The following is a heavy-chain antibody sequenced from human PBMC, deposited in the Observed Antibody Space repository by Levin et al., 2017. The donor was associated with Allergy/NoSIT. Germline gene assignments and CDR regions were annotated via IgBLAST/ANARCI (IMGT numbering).Heavy chain of an antibody. CDR2: VYSDGTIT. CDR3: ARGGCSSTSCLDN. V-gene: IGHV3-74*01. D-gene: IGHD2-2*01. J-gene: IGHJ4*02. CDR1: GFTFSNYY. Sequence: GESLKISCAASGFTFSNYYMHWVRQAPGEGLEWVSRVYSDGTITDYADSVKGRFTISRDNARNTLYLQMNSLRAEDTAVYYCARGGCSSTSCLDNWGQGILVTVSS.